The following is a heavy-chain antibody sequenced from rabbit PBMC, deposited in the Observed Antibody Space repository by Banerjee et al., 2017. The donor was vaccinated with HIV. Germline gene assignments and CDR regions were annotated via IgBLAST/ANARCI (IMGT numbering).Heavy chain of an antibody. CDR2: IYPPAGAA. D-gene: IGHD6-1*01. CDR1: GFSFSSSDW. Sequence: QSLEESGGDLVKPGASLTLTCTASGFSFSSSDWICWVRQAPGKGLEWIACIYPPAGAADYASWVNGRFTISLDNAQNTVFLQMTSLTAADTATYFCARGEGYAGYGYATYFNLWGPGTLVTVS. J-gene: IGHJ4*01. CDR3: ARGEGYAGYGYATYFNL. V-gene: IGHV1S40*01.